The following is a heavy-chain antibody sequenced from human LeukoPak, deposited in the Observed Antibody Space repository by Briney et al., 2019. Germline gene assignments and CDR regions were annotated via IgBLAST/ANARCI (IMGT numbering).Heavy chain of an antibody. D-gene: IGHD2-2*01. CDR2: ISSDGSST. CDR1: GFTFRNYW. Sequence: GGALTLSCAVSGFTFRNYWMHWVRQAPGKGLVWVSCISSDGSSTNYADSVKGRFSIPRDNAKNTLYLHMNSLRAEDTALYYCARPMISAMSLGADFWGQGSLVTVSS. J-gene: IGHJ4*02. V-gene: IGHV3-74*01. CDR3: ARPMISAMSLGADF.